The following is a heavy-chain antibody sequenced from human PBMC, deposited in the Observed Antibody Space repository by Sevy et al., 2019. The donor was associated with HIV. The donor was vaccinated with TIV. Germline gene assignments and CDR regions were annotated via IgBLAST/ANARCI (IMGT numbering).Heavy chain of an antibody. CDR1: GFTFTYAW. CDR3: STDPIILLLVTDGMDV. D-gene: IGHD2-8*02. Sequence: GGSLRLSCAASGFTFTYAWMTWVRQAPGKGLEWVGRIKSKADGGTTDYAPPVKGRFTISRDDSKNTLYPQMNSLKTEDTAVYYCSTDPIILLLVTDGMDVWGQGTTVTVSS. V-gene: IGHV3-15*01. CDR2: IKSKADGGTT. J-gene: IGHJ6*02.